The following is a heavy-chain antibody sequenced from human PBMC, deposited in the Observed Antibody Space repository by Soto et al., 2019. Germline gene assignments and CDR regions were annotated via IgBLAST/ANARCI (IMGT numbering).Heavy chain of an antibody. V-gene: IGHV3-53*01. CDR2: IYAGGAA. CDR1: DFTVSDNY. CDR3: AGGPIISYFDP. Sequence: GGSLRLSCAASDFTVSDNYMSWVRQAPGKGLEWVSVIYAGGAAYLADAVRGRFTVSRDDSQNTLSLQMNSLGAEDTAIYFCAGGPIISYFDPWGQGTLVTVS. J-gene: IGHJ4*02.